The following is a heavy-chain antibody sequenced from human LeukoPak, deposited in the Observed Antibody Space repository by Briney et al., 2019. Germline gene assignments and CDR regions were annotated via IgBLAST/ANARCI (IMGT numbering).Heavy chain of an antibody. CDR2: IYYSGST. CDR3: ARGRAPMAPRFFDY. CDR1: GGSITTSTYY. Sequence: SETLSLTCTVSGGSITTSTYYWGWIRQPPGKGLEWIGSIYYSGSTYNNPSLKSRVTISVDTSKNQFSLKLSSVTAADTAVYYCARGRAPMAPRFFDYWGQGTLVTVSS. D-gene: IGHD3-10*01. J-gene: IGHJ4*02. V-gene: IGHV4-39*07.